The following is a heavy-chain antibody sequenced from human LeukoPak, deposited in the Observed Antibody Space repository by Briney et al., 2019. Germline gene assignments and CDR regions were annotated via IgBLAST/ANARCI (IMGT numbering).Heavy chain of an antibody. Sequence: PSETLSLTCTVSGGSISSSYYYWGWIRQPPGKGLEWIGSIYYSGSTYYNPSLKSRVTISVDTSKNQFSLKLRSVTAADTAVYYCARSFSYGMDVWGQGTTVVVSS. V-gene: IGHV4-39*01. CDR1: GGSISSSYYY. CDR3: ARSFSYGMDV. CDR2: IYYSGST. J-gene: IGHJ6*02.